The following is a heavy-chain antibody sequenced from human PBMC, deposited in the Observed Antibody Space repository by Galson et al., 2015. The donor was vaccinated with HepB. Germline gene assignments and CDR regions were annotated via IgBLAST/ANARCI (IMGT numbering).Heavy chain of an antibody. V-gene: IGHV4-30-2*01. CDR1: GDSINSGVYS. CDR3: ARVITIFGVLNINWFDP. CDR2: IYHSGST. J-gene: IGHJ5*02. Sequence: TLSLTCDVSGDSINSGVYSWSWIRQPPGKGLEWIGYIYHSGSTYYNPSLKSRVTIAVDRSKNQFSLKLASVTAADTAVYYCARVITIFGVLNINWFDPWGQGTLVTVSS. D-gene: IGHD3-3*01.